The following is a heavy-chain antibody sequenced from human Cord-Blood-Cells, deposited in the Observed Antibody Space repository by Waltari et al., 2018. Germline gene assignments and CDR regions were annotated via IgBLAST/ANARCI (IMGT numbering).Heavy chain of an antibody. CDR2: LDWEDDK. D-gene: IGHD3-10*01. CDR3: ARIVVGQYYFDY. CDR1: GFSPSTSGMC. Sequence: QVTLRESGPALVKPTQTLTLTCTFSGFSPSTSGMCVSWIRQPPGKALEWLSLLDWEDDKYYSTSLKTRLTISKDTSKTQVVLTMTNMDPVDTATYYCARIVVGQYYFDYWGQGTLVTVSS. J-gene: IGHJ4*02. V-gene: IGHV2-70*01.